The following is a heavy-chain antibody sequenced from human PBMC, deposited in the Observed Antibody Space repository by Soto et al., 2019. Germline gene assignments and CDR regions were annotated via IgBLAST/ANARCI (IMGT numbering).Heavy chain of an antibody. D-gene: IGHD2-21*02. CDR3: ASSRVVTTYFDY. Sequence: QLQLQESGSRLVKPPQTLSLTCAVSGGSISRAGYSWSWIRQSPGKGLEWIGYIYNSGSTFYNPSLKRRLTISVDRSKNQLSLQLNSVTAADTAVYYCASSRVVTTYFDYWGQGTLVTVSS. J-gene: IGHJ4*02. V-gene: IGHV4-30-2*06. CDR1: GGSISRAGYS. CDR2: IYNSGST.